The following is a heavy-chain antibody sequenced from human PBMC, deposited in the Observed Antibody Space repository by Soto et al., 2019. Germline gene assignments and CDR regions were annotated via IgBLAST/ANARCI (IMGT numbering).Heavy chain of an antibody. Sequence: EVQLLESGGGLVQPGGSLRLSCAASGFRFSSYAMSWVRQAPEKGLEWVAVISGTGSSTYNADSVKGRFTISRDNSKNTVFLQMNSLRAEDTAVYYCAKALSDISGYYSLDYWGQGTLVTVSS. CDR1: GFRFSSYA. J-gene: IGHJ4*02. V-gene: IGHV3-23*01. CDR2: ISGTGSST. D-gene: IGHD3-22*01. CDR3: AKALSDISGYYSLDY.